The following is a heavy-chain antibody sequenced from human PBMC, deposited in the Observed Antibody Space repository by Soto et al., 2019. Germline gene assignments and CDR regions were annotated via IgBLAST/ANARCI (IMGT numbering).Heavy chain of an antibody. CDR1: GYTFTSYA. Sequence: ASVKVSCKASGYTFTSYAMHWVRQAPGQRLEWMGWINAGNGNTKYSQKFQGRVTITRDTSASTAYMELSSLRSEDTAVYYCAAGITFFGVVTPLDYGGQGTPVTVSS. CDR2: INAGNGNT. V-gene: IGHV1-3*01. J-gene: IGHJ4*02. D-gene: IGHD3-3*01. CDR3: AAGITFFGVVTPLDY.